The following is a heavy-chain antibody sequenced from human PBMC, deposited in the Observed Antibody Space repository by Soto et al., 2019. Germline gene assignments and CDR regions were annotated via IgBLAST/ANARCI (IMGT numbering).Heavy chain of an antibody. CDR1: GFTFSSYA. D-gene: IGHD2-15*01. CDR2: ISSNGGST. J-gene: IGHJ5*02. CDR3: VKDWRDFVVVVAASEVDP. Sequence: GGSLRLSCSASGFTFSSYAMHWVRQAPGKGLEYVSAISSNGGSTYYADSVKGRFTISRDNSKNTLYLQMSSLRAEDTAVYYCVKDWRDFVVVVAASEVDPWGQGTLVTVSS. V-gene: IGHV3-64D*08.